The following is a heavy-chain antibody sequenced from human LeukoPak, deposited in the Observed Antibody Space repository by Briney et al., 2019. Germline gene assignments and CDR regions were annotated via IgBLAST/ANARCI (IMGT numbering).Heavy chain of an antibody. Sequence: ASVKVCCEASGYTFSDYDINWVRQATGQGLEWMGWINPNSGNAGYAQKFQGRVTMTRNTSISTAYMELSSLRSEDTAVYYCAREPGGSGFDYWGQGTLVTVSS. D-gene: IGHD1-1*01. CDR1: GYTFSDYD. CDR2: INPNSGNA. V-gene: IGHV1-8*01. CDR3: AREPGGSGFDY. J-gene: IGHJ4*02.